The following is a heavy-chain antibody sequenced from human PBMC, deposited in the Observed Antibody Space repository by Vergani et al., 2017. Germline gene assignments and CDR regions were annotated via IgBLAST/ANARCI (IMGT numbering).Heavy chain of an antibody. J-gene: IGHJ4*02. CDR3: AKDNVPGYYDSSGYCDY. CDR2: ISGSGGFT. V-gene: IGHV3-23*01. Sequence: EVRLLESGGGLVQPGGSLRLSCVGSGFTFTNFAMTWVRQAPGEGLEWVSGISGSGGFTYYADSVKGRFTISRDNSKNTMFLQMNNLRAEDTAVYYCAKDNVPGYYDSSGYCDYWGQGTLVTVSS. D-gene: IGHD3-22*01. CDR1: GFTFTNFA.